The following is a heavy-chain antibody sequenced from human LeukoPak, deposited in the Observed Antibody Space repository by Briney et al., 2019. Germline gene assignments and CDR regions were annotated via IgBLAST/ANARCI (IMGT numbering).Heavy chain of an antibody. D-gene: IGHD3-9*01. Sequence: SQTLSLTCTVSGGSISSGSYYWSWIRQPAGKGLEWIGRIYTSGSNNYKPSLKSRVTIPVDTSKKQFSLKLSSVTAADTAVYYCARDPFDWFLRNYYGMDVWGQGTTVTVSS. CDR3: ARDPFDWFLRNYYGMDV. CDR2: IYTSGSN. V-gene: IGHV4-61*02. CDR1: GGSISSGSYY. J-gene: IGHJ6*02.